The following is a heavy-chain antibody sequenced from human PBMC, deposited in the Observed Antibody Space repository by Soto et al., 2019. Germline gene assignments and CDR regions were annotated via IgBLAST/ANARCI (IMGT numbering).Heavy chain of an antibody. CDR3: AETDYYGSGSYYPATDY. CDR1: GGTFSSYA. J-gene: IGHJ4*02. V-gene: IGHV1-69*12. Sequence: QVQLVQCGAEVKKPGSSVKVSCKASGGTFSSYAISWVRQAPGQGLEWMGGIIPIFGTANYAQKFQGRVTITADESTSTAYMELSSLRSEDTAVYYCAETDYYGSGSYYPATDYWGQGTLVTVSS. CDR2: IIPIFGTA. D-gene: IGHD3-10*01.